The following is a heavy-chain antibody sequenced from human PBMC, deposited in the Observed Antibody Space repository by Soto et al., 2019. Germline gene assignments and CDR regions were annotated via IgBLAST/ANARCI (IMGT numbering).Heavy chain of an antibody. CDR3: AKAPSRITMIVVVTLPDY. Sequence: QVQLVESGGGVVQPGRSLRLSCAASGFTFSSYGMHWVRQAPGKGLEWVAVISYDGSNKYYADSVKGRFTISRDNSKNTLYLQMNSLRAEDTAVYYCAKAPSRITMIVVVTLPDYWGQGTLGTVSS. J-gene: IGHJ4*02. CDR1: GFTFSSYG. D-gene: IGHD3-22*01. CDR2: ISYDGSNK. V-gene: IGHV3-30*18.